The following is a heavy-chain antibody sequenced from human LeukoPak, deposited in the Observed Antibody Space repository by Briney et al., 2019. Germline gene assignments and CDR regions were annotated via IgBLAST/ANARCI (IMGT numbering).Heavy chain of an antibody. D-gene: IGHD2-21*02. V-gene: IGHV1-18*04. Sequence: GASVKFSCKASGYTFISYGISWVRQAPGQGLEGMGWISAYNGNTNYAQKLQGRVTMTTDTSTSTVYMELRSLRSDDTAVYYCARDRCGGDCYSTSRRNAFDIWGQGTMVTVSS. CDR1: GYTFISYG. CDR3: ARDRCGGDCYSTSRRNAFDI. CDR2: ISAYNGNT. J-gene: IGHJ3*02.